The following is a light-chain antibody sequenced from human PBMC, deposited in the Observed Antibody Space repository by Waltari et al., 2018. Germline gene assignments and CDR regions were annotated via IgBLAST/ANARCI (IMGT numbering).Light chain of an antibody. CDR2: DVT. CDR3: SSQTLDGLVL. V-gene: IGLV2-14*03. CDR1: GSSVGASDS. Sequence: QSALTQPASVSGSPGQSITLPCSGVGSSVGASDSVSWHQHHPGNAPQVIIYDVTNRPSGVSDRFSASKSANTASLTISRLQPEDEADYYCSSQTLDGLVLFGGGTRLTVL. J-gene: IGLJ2*01.